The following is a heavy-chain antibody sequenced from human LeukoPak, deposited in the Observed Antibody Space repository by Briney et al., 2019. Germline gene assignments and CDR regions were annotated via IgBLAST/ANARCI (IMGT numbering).Heavy chain of an antibody. CDR2: IYYSGST. Sequence: SETLSLTCTVSGGSISSYYWSWIRQPPGKGLEWIGYIYYSGSTNYNPSLKSRVTISVDTSKNQFSLKLSSVTAADTAVYYCARDRYSYGYGIDYWGQGTLVTVPS. CDR3: ARDRYSYGYGIDY. D-gene: IGHD5-18*01. J-gene: IGHJ4*02. CDR1: GGSISSYY. V-gene: IGHV4-59*01.